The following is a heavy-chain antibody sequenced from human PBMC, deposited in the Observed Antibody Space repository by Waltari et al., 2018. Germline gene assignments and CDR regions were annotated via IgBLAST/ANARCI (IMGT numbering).Heavy chain of an antibody. CDR2: SNQGETT. CDR1: GGSFTAFY. D-gene: IGHD3-16*01. V-gene: IGHV4-34*01. Sequence: VQLPQWGAGLLKPSETLSLTCTVTGGSFTAFYWSWVRQPPGQGLEWIGDSNQGETTQYNPSLRGRVSISVDKSRNQFSLTLTSVTAADTAVYYCARGQGEGADVWAQGTAVTVS. CDR3: ARGQGEGADV. J-gene: IGHJ6*02.